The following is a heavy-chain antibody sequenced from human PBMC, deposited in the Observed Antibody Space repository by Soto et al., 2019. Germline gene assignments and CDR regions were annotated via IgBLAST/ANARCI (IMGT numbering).Heavy chain of an antibody. D-gene: IGHD3-3*01. CDR3: ARSDFWSGYYTDY. V-gene: IGHV4-30-4*08. CDR2: VYYTGNT. J-gene: IGHJ4*02. CDR1: GGSISSGDYH. Sequence: QVQLQESGPGLVKPSQTLSLTCTVSGGSISSGDYHWSWIRQPPGKGLEWIGFVYYTGNTYYNPSLTSRVTISVDTSKNQFSLKLSSVTAAATAVYYCARSDFWSGYYTDYWGQGTLVTVSS.